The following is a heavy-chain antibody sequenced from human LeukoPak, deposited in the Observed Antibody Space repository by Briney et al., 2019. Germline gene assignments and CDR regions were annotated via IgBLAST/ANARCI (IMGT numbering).Heavy chain of an antibody. D-gene: IGHD1-26*01. CDR2: INSDGSST. V-gene: IGHV3-74*01. J-gene: IGHJ4*02. CDR3: ARDLRSGGSYYGFDY. Sequence: PGGSLRLSCAASGFTFSSYWMHWVRQAPGKGLVWVSRINSDGSSTSYADSVKGRFTISRDNAKNTLYLQMNGLRAEDTAVYYCARDLRSGGSYYGFDYWGQGTLVTVSS. CDR1: GFTFSSYW.